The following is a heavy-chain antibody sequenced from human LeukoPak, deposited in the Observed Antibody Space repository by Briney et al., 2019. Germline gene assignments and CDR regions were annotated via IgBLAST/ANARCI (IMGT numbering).Heavy chain of an antibody. CDR3: ARDLSYDILTGYPVYSDY. Sequence: ASVKVSCKASGYTFSNYYIHWVRQAPGQGLEWMGWINPNSGGTNYAQKFQGRVTMTRDTSISTAYMELSRLRSDDTAVYYCARDLSYDILTGYPVYSDYWGQGTLVTVSS. J-gene: IGHJ4*02. CDR1: GYTFSNYY. D-gene: IGHD3-9*01. CDR2: INPNSGGT. V-gene: IGHV1-2*02.